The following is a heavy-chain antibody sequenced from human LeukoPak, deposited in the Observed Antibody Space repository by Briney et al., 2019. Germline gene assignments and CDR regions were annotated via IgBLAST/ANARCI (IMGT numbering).Heavy chain of an antibody. V-gene: IGHV3-11*04. CDR1: GFRLSDHH. CDR3: ASRATFCGDKGAPRWLQH. J-gene: IGHJ1*01. CDR2: ITCCGSFV. Sequence: GGSLRLSCVASGFRLSDHHMTWIPQAPGKGLEWVAHITCCGSFVYFAHSVRGRYTISRHNAKHSLSLQMSSLRAEDTAVYYCASRATFCGDKGAPRWLQHWGQGTLVSVSS. D-gene: IGHD2-21*01.